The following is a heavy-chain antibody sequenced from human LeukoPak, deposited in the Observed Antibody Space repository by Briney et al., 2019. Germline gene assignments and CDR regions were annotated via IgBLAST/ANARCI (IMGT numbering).Heavy chain of an antibody. V-gene: IGHV3-13*01. Sequence: AGSLRLSCAASGFTFSSYDMHWARQATGKGLEWVSAIGTAGDTYYPGSVKGRFTISRENAKNSLYLQMNSLRAGDTAVYYCARSLGYCSGGSCYPGMDVWGLGTTVTVSS. J-gene: IGHJ6*02. CDR3: ARSLGYCSGGSCYPGMDV. CDR2: IGTAGDT. CDR1: GFTFSSYD. D-gene: IGHD2-15*01.